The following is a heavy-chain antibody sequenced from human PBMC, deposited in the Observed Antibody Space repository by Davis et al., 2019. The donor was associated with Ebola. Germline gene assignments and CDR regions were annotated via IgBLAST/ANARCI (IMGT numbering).Heavy chain of an antibody. Sequence: GESLKVSCAASGFTFSSYSMNWVRQAPGKGLEWVSSISSSSSYIYYADSVKGRFTISRDNAKNSLYLQMNSLRAEDTAVYYCARRRQQLVRGDFDYWGQGTLVTVSS. V-gene: IGHV3-21*01. CDR1: GFTFSSYS. J-gene: IGHJ4*02. CDR2: ISSSSSYI. CDR3: ARRRQQLVRGDFDY. D-gene: IGHD6-13*01.